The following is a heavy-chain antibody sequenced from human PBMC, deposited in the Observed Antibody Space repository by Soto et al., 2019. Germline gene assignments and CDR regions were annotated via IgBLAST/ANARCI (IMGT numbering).Heavy chain of an antibody. D-gene: IGHD3-22*01. CDR3: ARVLDYYDSSGYPLPFDY. CDR2: ISSSSSTI. V-gene: IGHV3-48*02. J-gene: IGHJ4*02. Sequence: PGGSLRLSCAASGFTFSSYSMNWVRQAPGKGLEWVSYISSSSSTIYYADSVKGRFTISRDNAKNSLYLQMNSLRDEDTAVYYCARVLDYYDSSGYPLPFDYWGQGTLVTVSS. CDR1: GFTFSSYS.